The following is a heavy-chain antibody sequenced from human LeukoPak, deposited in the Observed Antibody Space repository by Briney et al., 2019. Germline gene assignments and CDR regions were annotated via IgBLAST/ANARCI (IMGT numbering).Heavy chain of an antibody. V-gene: IGHV3-48*03. D-gene: IGHD3-10*01. CDR3: ARGWFYL. Sequence: GGSLRLSCVASEFSFTSYEMNWVRQAPGKGLEWMSYISSGGDTVYYADSVKGRFTTSRDNAKDLLYLQMNSLRADDTAVYYCARGWFYLWGQGTMVTVSS. J-gene: IGHJ3*01. CDR1: EFSFTSYE. CDR2: ISSGGDTV.